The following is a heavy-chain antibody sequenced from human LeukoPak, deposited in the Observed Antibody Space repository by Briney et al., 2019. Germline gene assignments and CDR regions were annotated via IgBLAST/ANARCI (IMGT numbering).Heavy chain of an antibody. V-gene: IGHV3-21*01. CDR1: GFTFSSYS. CDR2: ISSSSYI. J-gene: IGHJ4*02. Sequence: PGGSLRLSCAASGFTFSSYSMNWVRQAPGKGLEWVSSISSSSYIYYADSLKGRFTISRDNAKNSLYLQMDSLRAEDTALYYCARDFRYDSGYWGQGTLVTVSS. CDR3: ARDFRYDSGY. D-gene: IGHD3-10*01.